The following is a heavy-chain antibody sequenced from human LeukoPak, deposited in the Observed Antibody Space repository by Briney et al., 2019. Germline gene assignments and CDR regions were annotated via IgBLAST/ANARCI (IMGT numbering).Heavy chain of an antibody. CDR1: GGSISSSSYY. J-gene: IGHJ4*02. CDR2: IYYSGST. Sequence: SETLSLTCTVSGGSISSSSYYWGRIRQPPGKGLEWIGSIYYSGSTYYNPSLKSRVTISVDTSKNQFSLKLSSVTAADTAVYYCARVLSGASVGAGSFDYWGQGTLVTVSS. CDR3: ARVLSGASVGAGSFDY. D-gene: IGHD6-19*01. V-gene: IGHV4-39*07.